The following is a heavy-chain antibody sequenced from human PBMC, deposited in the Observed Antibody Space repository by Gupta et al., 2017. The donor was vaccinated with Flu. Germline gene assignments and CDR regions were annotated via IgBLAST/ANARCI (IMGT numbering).Heavy chain of an antibody. Sequence: QVQLQESGPGLVKPSQTLSLTCTVSGGSISSGSYYWSWIRQPAGKGLEWIGRIYTSGSTNYNFSLKSRVTISVDTSKNQFSLKLSSVTAADTAVYYCARGSGYSYGYGEMDNWGQGTLVTVSS. CDR2: IYTSGST. J-gene: IGHJ4*02. V-gene: IGHV4-61*02. CDR1: GGSISSGSYY. D-gene: IGHD5-18*01. CDR3: ARGSGYSYGYGEMDN.